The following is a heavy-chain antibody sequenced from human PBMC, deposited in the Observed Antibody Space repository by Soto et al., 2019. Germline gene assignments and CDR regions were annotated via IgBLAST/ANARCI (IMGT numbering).Heavy chain of an antibody. J-gene: IGHJ3*02. CDR2: ISSNGGST. V-gene: IGHV3-64*01. D-gene: IGHD3-3*01. CDR1: GFTFSSYA. Sequence: GGSLRLSCAASGFTFSSYAMHWVRQAPGKGLEYVSAISSNGGSTYYANSVKGRFTISRDNSKNTLYLQMGSLRAEDMAVYYCARDLAPSGAGAFDIWGQGTMVTVSS. CDR3: ARDLAPSGAGAFDI.